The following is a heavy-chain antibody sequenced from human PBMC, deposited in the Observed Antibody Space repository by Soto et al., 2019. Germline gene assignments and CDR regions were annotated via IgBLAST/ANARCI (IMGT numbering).Heavy chain of an antibody. CDR1: GLTFSSYG. D-gene: IGHD1-26*01. CDR3: ARSPYSVSYLAYFDY. J-gene: IGHJ4*02. Sequence: QVQLVESGGGVVQAGRSLRLSCAASGLTFSSYGMHWVRQAPGKGLEWVAVISYDGSNKYYADSVKGRFTISRDNSKNTLYLQMNSLRAEDTAVYYCARSPYSVSYLAYFDYWGQGTLVTVSS. CDR2: ISYDGSNK. V-gene: IGHV3-30*03.